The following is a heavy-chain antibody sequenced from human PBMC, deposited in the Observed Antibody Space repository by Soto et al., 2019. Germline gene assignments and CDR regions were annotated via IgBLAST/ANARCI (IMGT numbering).Heavy chain of an antibody. V-gene: IGHV3-48*03. CDR3: ARHRSPSPDY. CDR2: ISQGSTTI. CDR1: GFIFSSYE. J-gene: IGHJ4*02. Sequence: LRLSCVASGFIFSSYEMNWVRQAPGKGLEWISYISQGSTTIYYADSVKGRFTISRDNAKNSLFLQMSGLRVEDTATYYCARHRSPSPDYWGQGTLVTVSS.